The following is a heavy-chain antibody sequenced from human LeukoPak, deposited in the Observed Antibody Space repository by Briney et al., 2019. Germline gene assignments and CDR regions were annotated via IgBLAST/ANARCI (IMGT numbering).Heavy chain of an antibody. D-gene: IGHD3-22*01. Sequence: ASETLSLTCTVSGGSISSYYWSWIRQPAGKGLESIGHISTSGSTNYNPSLKSRVTMSVDTSKNQFSLKLSSVTAADTAVYYCARVRYSDSSVLTRKRSYYFDYWGQGTLVTVSS. CDR3: ARVRYSDSSVLTRKRSYYFDY. J-gene: IGHJ4*02. CDR2: ISTSGST. V-gene: IGHV4-4*07. CDR1: GGSISSYY.